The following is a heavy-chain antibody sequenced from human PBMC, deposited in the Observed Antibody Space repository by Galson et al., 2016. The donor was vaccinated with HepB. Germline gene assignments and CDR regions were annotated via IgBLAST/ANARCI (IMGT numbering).Heavy chain of an antibody. CDR2: INSDGSTT. CDR3: ARLGRYTGWYSVY. D-gene: IGHD3-16*02. J-gene: IGHJ4*02. V-gene: IGHV3-74*01. CDR1: GFPFSSYM. Sequence: SLRLSCAASGFPFSSYMMHWVRQAPGKELVWVTRINSDGSTTIYADSVKGRFTISRDNAKNTVYLQMNSLRAEDTAVYYCARLGRYTGWYSVYWGQGTLVTVSS.